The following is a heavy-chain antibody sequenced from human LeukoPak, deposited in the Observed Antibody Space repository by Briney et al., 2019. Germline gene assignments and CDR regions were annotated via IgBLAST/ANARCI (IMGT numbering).Heavy chain of an antibody. CDR2: INPSGGST. CDR1: GYTFTSYY. Sequence: ASVKVSCKASGYTFTSYYMHWVRQAPGRGLEWMGIINPSGGSTSYAQKFQGRVTMTRDTSTSTVYMELSSLRSEDTAVYYCARSHFGRDGYNFPGTFDYWGQGTLVTVSS. V-gene: IGHV1-46*01. J-gene: IGHJ4*02. CDR3: ARSHFGRDGYNFPGTFDY. D-gene: IGHD5-24*01.